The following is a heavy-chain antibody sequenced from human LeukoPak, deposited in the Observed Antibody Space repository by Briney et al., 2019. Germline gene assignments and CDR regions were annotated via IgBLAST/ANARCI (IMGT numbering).Heavy chain of an antibody. V-gene: IGHV1-2*02. CDR3: ARGVYYFDY. CDR2: INPNSGGT. J-gene: IGHJ4*02. CDR1: GYTFTGYY. Sequence: GASLNVSCKASGYTFTGYYMHWVRQAPGQGLEWIRWINPNSGGTNYAQKFQGRVTMTRDTSISTAYMELSRLRSDDTAVYYWARGVYYFDYWSQGTLVTVSS.